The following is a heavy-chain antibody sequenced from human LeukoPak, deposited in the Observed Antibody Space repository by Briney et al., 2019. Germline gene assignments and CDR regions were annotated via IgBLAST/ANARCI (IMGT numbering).Heavy chain of an antibody. Sequence: GGSLRLSCVVSGFTVSSSYMSWVRQAPGKGLEWVSVIYSGGSTYYADSVKGQFTISRDNFKNTLYLQMGSLRAEDTAVYFCAREGPNYFDYWGQGTLVTVSS. CDR1: GFTVSSSY. CDR2: IYSGGST. V-gene: IGHV3-53*01. J-gene: IGHJ4*02. D-gene: IGHD5-24*01. CDR3: AREGPNYFDY.